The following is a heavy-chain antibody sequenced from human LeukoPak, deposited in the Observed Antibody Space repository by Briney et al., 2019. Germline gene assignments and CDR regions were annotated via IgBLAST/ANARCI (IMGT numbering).Heavy chain of an antibody. CDR1: GFTFSDYA. J-gene: IGHJ4*01. V-gene: IGHV3-23*01. D-gene: IGHD5-18*01. CDR3: ARESGHTYDYCDY. Sequence: GGSLRLSCAASGFTFSDYAMIWVRQAPGKGLEWVSAISGSAGTTYYADSVKGRFTISRANSKNTLYLQMNSLRVEDTAVYYCARESGHTYDYCDYWGRGTLVSVFS. CDR2: ISGSAGTT.